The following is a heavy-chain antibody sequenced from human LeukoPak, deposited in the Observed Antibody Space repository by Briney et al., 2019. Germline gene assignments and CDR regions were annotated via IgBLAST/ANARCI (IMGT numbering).Heavy chain of an antibody. D-gene: IGHD2-2*01. Sequence: GGSLRLSCAASGFPFSSYAMSWVRQAPGKGLEWVSAISGSGGSTYYADSVKGRFTISRDNSKNTLYLQMNSLRAEDTAVYYCAKDLASVVPAARFDYWGQGTLVTVSS. V-gene: IGHV3-23*01. J-gene: IGHJ4*02. CDR1: GFPFSSYA. CDR3: AKDLASVVPAARFDY. CDR2: ISGSGGST.